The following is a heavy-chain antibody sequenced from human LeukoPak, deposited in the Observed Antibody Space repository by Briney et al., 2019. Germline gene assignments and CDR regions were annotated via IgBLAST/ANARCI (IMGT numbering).Heavy chain of an antibody. CDR3: AEDSYYYDSSGYYEPPYYFDY. Sequence: GGSLRLSCAASGFTLSSYAMSWVRQAPGKGLEWVSLISGNAGSTYYADSVKGRFTISRDNSKNTLYLQMNSLRAEDTAVYYCAEDSYYYDSSGYYEPPYYFDYWGQGTLVTVSS. CDR2: ISGNAGST. D-gene: IGHD3-22*01. CDR1: GFTLSSYA. J-gene: IGHJ4*02. V-gene: IGHV3-23*01.